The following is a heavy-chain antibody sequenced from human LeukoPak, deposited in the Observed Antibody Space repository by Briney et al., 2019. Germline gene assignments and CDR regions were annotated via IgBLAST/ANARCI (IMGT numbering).Heavy chain of an antibody. CDR2: MNPNSGNT. V-gene: IGHV1-8*02. CDR1: GCTFTSYG. D-gene: IGHD3-10*01. Sequence: ASVKVSCKASGCTFTSYGINWVRQATGQGLEWMGWMNPNSGNTGYAQKFQGRVTMTRNTSISTAYMELSSLRSEDTAVYYCARGPRVSRVRGVTYYFDYWGQGTLVTVSS. J-gene: IGHJ4*02. CDR3: ARGPRVSRVRGVTYYFDY.